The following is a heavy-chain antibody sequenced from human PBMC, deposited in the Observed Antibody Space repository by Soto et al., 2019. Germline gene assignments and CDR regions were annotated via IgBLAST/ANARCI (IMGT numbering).Heavy chain of an antibody. V-gene: IGHV3-21*01. Sequence: EVQLVESGVGLVNPGGSLRLSCAASGFTFSSYSMNWVRQAPGKGLEWVSSISSSSSYIYYADSVKGRFTISRDNAKNSLYLQMNSLRAEDTAVYYCARDPRGYCSGGSCYAPYYMDVWGKGTTVTVSS. D-gene: IGHD2-15*01. J-gene: IGHJ6*03. CDR3: ARDPRGYCSGGSCYAPYYMDV. CDR2: ISSSSSYI. CDR1: GFTFSSYS.